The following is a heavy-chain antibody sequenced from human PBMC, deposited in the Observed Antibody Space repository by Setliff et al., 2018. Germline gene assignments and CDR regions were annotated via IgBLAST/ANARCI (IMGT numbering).Heavy chain of an antibody. Sequence: GGSLRFPGAASGLRFSDLYISWVRQVPGKGLEWLSKISGAGTTVYYADSVRGRFTISRDNAKNSLYLQMNSLRAEDAAVYYCARDGVFYAMDFWGQGTTVTVSS. CDR2: ISGAGTTV. CDR1: GLRFSDLY. V-gene: IGHV3-11*04. CDR3: ARDGVFYAMDF. D-gene: IGHD3-10*01. J-gene: IGHJ6*02.